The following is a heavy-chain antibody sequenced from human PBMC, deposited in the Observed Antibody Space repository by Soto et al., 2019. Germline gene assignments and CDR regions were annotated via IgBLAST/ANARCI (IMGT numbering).Heavy chain of an antibody. D-gene: IGHD3-22*01. CDR1: GYIFTNHY. CDR3: ARADYYDSSGFDYDC. J-gene: IGHJ4*02. V-gene: IGHV1-46*01. Sequence: QVQLVQSGAEVKKPGASVKVSCKASGYIFTNHYIHWVRQPPGQGLEWMGIINPSGGSTNYIQKFQGRITMTRETSTGTVYMELSSLRSEDTAVYFCARADYYDSSGFDYDCWGQGSLVTVSS. CDR2: INPSGGST.